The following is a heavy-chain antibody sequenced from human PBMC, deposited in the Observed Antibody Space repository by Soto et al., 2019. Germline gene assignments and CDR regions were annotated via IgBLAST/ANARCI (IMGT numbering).Heavy chain of an antibody. V-gene: IGHV4-59*01. CDR2: IYYSGST. CDR1: GGSISTYC. Sequence: PSETLSLTCTVSGGSISTYCRSWIRQPPGKGLEWIGYIYYSGSTSYNPSLKSRVTISVDTSKNQFSLKLRSVTAADTAVYYCASDRSSGWDQGYGMDVWGQGTTVTVS. D-gene: IGHD6-19*01. J-gene: IGHJ6*02. CDR3: ASDRSSGWDQGYGMDV.